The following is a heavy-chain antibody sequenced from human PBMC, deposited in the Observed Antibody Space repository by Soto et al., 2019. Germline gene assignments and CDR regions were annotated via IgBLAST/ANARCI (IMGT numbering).Heavy chain of an antibody. V-gene: IGHV4-59*12. D-gene: IGHD3-16*02. CDR3: ARGGMITFGGVIVLFDY. CDR2: IHNSGTS. Sequence: ASETLSLTCTVSGDTSTSYYWGWIRQAPGKGLEWIGHIHNSGTSTHNPSLNGRVTISIDMSKKQFSLKLTSVTAADTAVYYCARGGMITFGGVIVLFDYWGQGTLVTVSS. J-gene: IGHJ4*02. CDR1: GDTSTSYY.